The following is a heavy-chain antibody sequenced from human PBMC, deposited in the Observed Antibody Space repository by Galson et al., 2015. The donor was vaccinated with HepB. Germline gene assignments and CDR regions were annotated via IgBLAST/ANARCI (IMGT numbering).Heavy chain of an antibody. CDR1: GFTFDDHT. CDR2: ISWDAVRP. CDR3: TKGSQSSGWYASDY. D-gene: IGHD6-19*01. Sequence: SLRLSCAASGFTFDDHTMQWVRQVPGKVLEWVSLISWDAVRPYYADSVKGRFTISRDNNKNSLYLQMNSLRTEDTAYYYCTKGSQSSGWYASDYWGQGTLVIVSS. J-gene: IGHJ4*02. V-gene: IGHV3-43*01.